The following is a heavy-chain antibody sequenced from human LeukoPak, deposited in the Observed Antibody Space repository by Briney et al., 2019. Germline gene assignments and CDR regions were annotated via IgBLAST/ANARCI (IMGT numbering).Heavy chain of an antibody. D-gene: IGHD5-12*01. CDR1: EYSFPNYC. Sequence: GESLKISCKHSEYSFPNYCIGWVRQMPGKGLEWMGIIYPDVSDTRYSPSFQGQVTISADKSISTAYLQWSSLKASDTAMYYCARPRGYSGYDFEFDYWGQGTLVTVSS. V-gene: IGHV5-51*01. CDR2: IYPDVSDT. J-gene: IGHJ4*02. CDR3: ARPRGYSGYDFEFDY.